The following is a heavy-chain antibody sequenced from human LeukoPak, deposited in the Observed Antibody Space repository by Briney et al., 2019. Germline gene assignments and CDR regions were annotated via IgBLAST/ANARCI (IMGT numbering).Heavy chain of an antibody. V-gene: IGHV1-18*01. D-gene: IGHD3-10*01. CDR2: ISPYNGYT. Sequence: GASVKVSCKASGYTFTRYAITWVRQAPGQGLEWMGWISPYNGYTQNSQKFQGRVTMTTDTSTSTAYMELRSLRSDDTAVYYCARGQTNRLLWIEESLSNINPFDYWGQGTLVTVSS. J-gene: IGHJ4*02. CDR3: ARGQTNRLLWIEESLSNINPFDY. CDR1: GYTFTRYA.